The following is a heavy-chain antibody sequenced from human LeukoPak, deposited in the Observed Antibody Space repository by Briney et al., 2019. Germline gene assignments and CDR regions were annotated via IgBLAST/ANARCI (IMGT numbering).Heavy chain of an antibody. V-gene: IGHV3-74*01. CDR1: GFTFSSYW. J-gene: IGHJ4*02. CDR3: ARGFLGLASPGY. CDR2: INSDGSST. D-gene: IGHD6-6*01. Sequence: GGSLRLSCAASGFTFSSYWMHWVRQAPGKGLVWVSRINSDGSSTSYADSVKGRLTIPRDNAKNTLYLQMNSLRAEDTAVYYCARGFLGLASPGYWGQGTLVTVSS.